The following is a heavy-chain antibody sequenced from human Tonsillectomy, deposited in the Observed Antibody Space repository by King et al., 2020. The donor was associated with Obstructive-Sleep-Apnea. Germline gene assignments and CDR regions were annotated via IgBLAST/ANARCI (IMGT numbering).Heavy chain of an antibody. Sequence: VQLVESGGGLVQPGGSLRLSCAASGFTFSTYGMSWVRQAPGKGLEWVSYISGSGSTIYYADSVRGRFTISRDNAKNSLYLQMNSLRAEDTAVYSCARDLIGILTRPSDYWGLGTLVTVSS. CDR2: ISGSGSTI. J-gene: IGHJ4*02. CDR1: GFTFSTYG. D-gene: IGHD3-9*01. V-gene: IGHV3-48*04. CDR3: ARDLIGILTRPSDY.